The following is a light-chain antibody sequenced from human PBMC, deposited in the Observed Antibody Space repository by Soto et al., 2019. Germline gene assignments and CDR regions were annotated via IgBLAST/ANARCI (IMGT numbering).Light chain of an antibody. V-gene: IGKV3-20*01. CDR3: QQYGSSRT. J-gene: IGKJ1*01. CDR2: GGS. CDR1: ETMSSKN. Sequence: EIVLTQSPGTLSLSPGEGATLACRASETMSSKNLAWYQQKPGQPPRLLIYGGSSRAAGIPDRFSGSGSVTDFTLTISRLETEDFAEYYYQQYGSSRTFGQGTKVEV.